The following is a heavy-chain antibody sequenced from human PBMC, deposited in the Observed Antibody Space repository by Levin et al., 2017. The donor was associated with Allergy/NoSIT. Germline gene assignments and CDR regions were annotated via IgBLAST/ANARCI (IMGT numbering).Heavy chain of an antibody. CDR2: ISYDGSNK. CDR3: AKDQDIGLGATGDLQH. D-gene: IGHD1-26*01. CDR1: GFTFSSYG. J-gene: IGHJ1*01. Sequence: GGSLRLSCAVSGFTFSSYGMHWVRQAPGKGLEWVAVISYDGSNKNYAHSVKGRFTISRDNSKNTLYLQMNSLRAEDTAVYYCAKDQDIGLGATGDLQHWGQGTLVTVSS. V-gene: IGHV3-30*18.